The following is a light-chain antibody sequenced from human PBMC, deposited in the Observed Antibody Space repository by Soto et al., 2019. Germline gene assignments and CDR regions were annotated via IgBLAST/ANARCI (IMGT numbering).Light chain of an antibody. CDR3: QQYNIWPLWT. V-gene: IGKV3D-15*01. Sequence: EIVLTQSPGTLSLSPGERATLSCRASQSVSNNYLAWYQQKPGQAPRLLIYGASNRATGIPDRFSGGGSETEFTLTISSLQSEDFAVYFCQQYNIWPLWTFGQGPRWIS. J-gene: IGKJ1*01. CDR2: GAS. CDR1: QSVSNN.